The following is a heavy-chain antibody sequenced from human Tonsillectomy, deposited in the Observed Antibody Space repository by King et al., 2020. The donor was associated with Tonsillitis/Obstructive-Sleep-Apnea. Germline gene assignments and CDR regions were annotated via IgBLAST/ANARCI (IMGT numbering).Heavy chain of an antibody. J-gene: IGHJ4*02. CDR3: ATLPRVGSSWYSVYFDY. D-gene: IGHD6-13*01. V-gene: IGHV3-48*03. Sequence: GQLVESGGGLVQPGGSLRLSCAASGFSLSSYEMKWVRQAPGKGLEWVSYISSSGSTIYYADSVKGRFTISRDNAKNSLSLQMNSLRVEDTAVYYCATLPRVGSSWYSVYFDYWGQGTLVTVSS. CDR1: GFSLSSYE. CDR2: ISSSGSTI.